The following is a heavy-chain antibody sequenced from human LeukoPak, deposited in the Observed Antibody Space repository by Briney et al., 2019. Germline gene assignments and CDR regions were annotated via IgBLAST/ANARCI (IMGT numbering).Heavy chain of an antibody. Sequence: GASVKVSCKASGYTFTSYDINWVQQATGQGLEWMGWMNPNSGNTGYAQKFQGRVTMTRNTSISTAYMELSSLRSEDTAVYYCARGGLQWLVPREGMDVWGQGTTVTVSS. V-gene: IGHV1-8*01. CDR2: MNPNSGNT. D-gene: IGHD6-19*01. CDR3: ARGGLQWLVPREGMDV. J-gene: IGHJ6*02. CDR1: GYTFTSYD.